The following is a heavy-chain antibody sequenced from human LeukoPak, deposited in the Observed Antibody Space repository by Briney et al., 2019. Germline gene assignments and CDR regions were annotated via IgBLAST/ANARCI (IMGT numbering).Heavy chain of an antibody. CDR2: ISSSSSYI. J-gene: IGHJ4*02. Sequence: GGSLRLSCAASGFTFSSYSMNWVRQAPGKGLEWVSSISSSSSYIYYADSVKGRFTISRDNAKNSLYLQMNSLRAEDTAVYYCARGWRLGDNSSSPPFDYWGQGTLVTVSS. V-gene: IGHV3-21*01. CDR3: ARGWRLGDNSSSPPFDY. D-gene: IGHD6-6*01. CDR1: GFTFSSYS.